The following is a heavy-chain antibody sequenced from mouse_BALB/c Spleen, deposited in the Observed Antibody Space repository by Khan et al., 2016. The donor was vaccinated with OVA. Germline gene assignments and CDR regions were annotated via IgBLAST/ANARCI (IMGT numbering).Heavy chain of an antibody. J-gene: IGHJ3*01. CDR1: GFSLTSYG. CDR3: AIIYYGFDWFAY. Sequence: QVQLKESGPGLVAPSQSLSITCTVSGFSLTSYGVSWVRQPPGKGLEWLGVIWGDGSTNYHSALISRLSISKDNSKSQVFLKLNSLQTDDTATSYCAIIYYGFDWFAYWGQGTLVTVSA. D-gene: IGHD2-2*01. CDR2: IWGDGST. V-gene: IGHV2-3*01.